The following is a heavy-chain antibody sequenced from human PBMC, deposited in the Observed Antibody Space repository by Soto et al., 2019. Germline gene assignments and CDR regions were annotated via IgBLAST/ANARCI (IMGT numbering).Heavy chain of an antibody. J-gene: IGHJ4*02. CDR1: GDSITYYY. CDR3: VSYDRQSRRYALDH. CDR2: VYHDGST. V-gene: IGHV4-59*01. D-gene: IGHD3-16*01. Sequence: SETLSLTCTVSGDSITYYYWSWIRQSPGKGLEWIGYVYHDGSTKYNPSLESRVTISIDTSKNQFSLKLSSVIAADTAVYYCVSYDRQSRRYALDHWGQGTLVTVSS.